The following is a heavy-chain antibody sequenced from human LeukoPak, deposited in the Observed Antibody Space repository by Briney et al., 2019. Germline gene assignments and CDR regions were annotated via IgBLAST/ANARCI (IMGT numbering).Heavy chain of an antibody. V-gene: IGHV3-7*01. Sequence: RSGGSLRLSCAASGFTFSNYWMNWVRQAPGKGLEWVANIKQDGREKYYVDSVKGRFTISRDNAKNSLYLQMNSLRAVDTAVYYCARDLDPSSSPFPYYFDYWGQGTLVTVSS. J-gene: IGHJ4*02. CDR3: ARDLDPSSSPFPYYFDY. CDR1: GFTFSNYW. CDR2: IKQDGREK. D-gene: IGHD6-6*01.